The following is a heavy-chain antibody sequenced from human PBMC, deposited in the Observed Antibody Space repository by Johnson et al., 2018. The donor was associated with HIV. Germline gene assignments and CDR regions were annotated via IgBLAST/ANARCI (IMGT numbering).Heavy chain of an antibody. Sequence: VQLVESGGGLVQPGGSLRLSCAASGFTFSSYDMHWVRQATGKGLEWVSAIGTAGDTYYPGSVKGRFTISRENAKNSLYLQMNSLRAEDTAVYYCARGRLAYCGGDCYPDAFDIWGQGTMVTVSS. CDR2: IGTAGDT. J-gene: IGHJ3*02. CDR1: GFTFSSYD. D-gene: IGHD2-21*02. V-gene: IGHV3-13*01. CDR3: ARGRLAYCGGDCYPDAFDI.